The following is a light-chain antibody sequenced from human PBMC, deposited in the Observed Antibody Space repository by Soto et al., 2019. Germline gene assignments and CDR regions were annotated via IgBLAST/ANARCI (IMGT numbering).Light chain of an antibody. CDR2: GNS. CDR1: SSNIGAGYD. V-gene: IGLV1-40*01. Sequence: QSVLTQPPSVSGAPGQRATISCTGSSSNIGAGYDVHWYQQLPGTAPKLLIYGNSNRPSGVPDRFSGSKSGTSASLAITGLQAEDEADYYCQSYDSSLVFGGGTKVTVL. CDR3: QSYDSSLV. J-gene: IGLJ2*01.